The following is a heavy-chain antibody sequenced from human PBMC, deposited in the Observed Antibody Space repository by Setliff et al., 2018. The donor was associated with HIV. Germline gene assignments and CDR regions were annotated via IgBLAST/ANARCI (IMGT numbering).Heavy chain of an antibody. Sequence: SVKVSCKASGDTFSTFAILWVRQAPGQGLEWMGGIIPKSNTPDYAQIFKGRLTITADESTSTAHMELVGLTSEDTAVYYCSRGRPIVWFGEFLYPEIDYWGQGSRVTSPQ. CDR3: SRGRPIVWFGEFLYPEIDY. CDR1: GDTFSTFA. V-gene: IGHV1-69*13. J-gene: IGHJ4*02. D-gene: IGHD3-10*01. CDR2: IIPKSNTP.